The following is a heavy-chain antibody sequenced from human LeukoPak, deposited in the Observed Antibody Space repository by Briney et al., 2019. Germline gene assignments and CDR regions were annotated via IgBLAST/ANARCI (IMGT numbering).Heavy chain of an antibody. J-gene: IGHJ4*02. D-gene: IGHD6-13*01. CDR2: INPSGGST. CDR1: GYTFTSYY. V-gene: IGHV1-46*01. CDR3: ARTYSSSGCVDY. Sequence: ASVKVSCMASGYTFTSYYLRWVRQAPGQGLEWMGIINPSGGSTTYAQKFQGRVTLTRDTSTTTVHMELSSLRSKDTAVYYCARTYSSSGCVDYWGQGTLVTVSS.